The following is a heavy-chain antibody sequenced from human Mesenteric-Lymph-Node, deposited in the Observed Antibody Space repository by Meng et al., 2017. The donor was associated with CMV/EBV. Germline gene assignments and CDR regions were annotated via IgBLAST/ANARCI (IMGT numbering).Heavy chain of an antibody. CDR1: GYTFSSYG. V-gene: IGHV1-18*04. CDR2: ISSYNGNT. Sequence: TCIVSGYTFSSYGISWVRQAPGQGLEWMGWISSYNGNTNYAQKFQGRVTMTTDTSTSTMYMELRSLRSDDTAVYYCARGHGSTPLAYWGQGTLVTVSS. CDR3: ARGHGSTPLAY. D-gene: IGHD2-15*01. J-gene: IGHJ4*02.